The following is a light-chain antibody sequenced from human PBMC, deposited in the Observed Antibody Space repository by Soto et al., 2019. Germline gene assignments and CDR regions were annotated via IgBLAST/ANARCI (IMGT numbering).Light chain of an antibody. CDR2: WAS. J-gene: IGKJ1*01. CDR1: QSVLYISNNKDY. Sequence: DIVMTQSPDSLAVSLGERATINCKSSQSVLYISNNKDYLAWYQQKPGQPPKLLLYWASTRESGVPDRFSGSGSGTDFTLTISSLQPEDFATYYCLQDYNYPQTFGQGTKVDI. V-gene: IGKV4-1*01. CDR3: LQDYNYPQT.